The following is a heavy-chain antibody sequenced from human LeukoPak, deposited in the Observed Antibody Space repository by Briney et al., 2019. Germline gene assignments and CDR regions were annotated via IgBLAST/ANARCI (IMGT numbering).Heavy chain of an antibody. J-gene: IGHJ4*02. CDR3: ARGAVAGTSFDY. D-gene: IGHD6-19*01. V-gene: IGHV4-59*01. CDR1: GGSISSYY. CDR2: IYYSGRT. Sequence: SETLSLTCTVSGGSISSYYWSWIRHPPAPGLELIGYIYYSGRTNYNPSLKSRVTISVDTSKNQFSLKLSSVTAADTAVYYCARGAVAGTSFDYWGQGTLVTVSS.